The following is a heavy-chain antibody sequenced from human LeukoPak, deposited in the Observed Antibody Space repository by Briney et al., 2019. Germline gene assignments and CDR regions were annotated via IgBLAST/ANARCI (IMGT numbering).Heavy chain of an antibody. J-gene: IGHJ4*02. CDR1: GFTFREYG. CDR3: ARVYRRYFDY. Sequence: GGSLRLSCAASGFTFREYGLNWVRQAPGKGLEWVSYISSSSSSIYYADAVKGRFTISRDNAKNSLYLQMNSLRAEDTAVYYCARVYRRYFDYWGQGTLVTVSS. D-gene: IGHD1-14*01. CDR2: ISSSSSSI. V-gene: IGHV3-48*01.